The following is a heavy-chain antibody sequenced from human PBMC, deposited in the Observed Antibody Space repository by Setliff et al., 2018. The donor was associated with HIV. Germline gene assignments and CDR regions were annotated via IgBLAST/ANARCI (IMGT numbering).Heavy chain of an antibody. CDR2: IYPGDSSS. V-gene: IGHV5-51*01. D-gene: IGHD5-18*01. CDR1: GYSFSRHW. J-gene: IGHJ4*02. Sequence: GESLKISCEGSGYSFSRHWIGWVRQMPGKGLEWMGVIYPGDSSSKYSPSFQGQVTISVDTSISTAYLQWNSLKASDTAIYYCARHPIHTYGYGAFDFWGRGTLVTVSS. CDR3: ARHPIHTYGYGAFDF.